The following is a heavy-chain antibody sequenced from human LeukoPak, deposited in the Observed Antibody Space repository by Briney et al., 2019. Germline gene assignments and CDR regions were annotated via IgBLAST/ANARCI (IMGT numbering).Heavy chain of an antibody. V-gene: IGHV3-74*01. CDR1: GFDFSSNW. Sequence: GGSLRLSCAASGFDFSSNWMHWVRHAPGQGLVWVSRIKGDGISTNYADSVKGRFTISRDIAKNTLYLQMNSLRVEDTGVYYCAKDHYWSIDYWGRGTLVTVSS. J-gene: IGHJ4*02. D-gene: IGHD3-3*01. CDR2: IKGDGIST. CDR3: AKDHYWSIDY.